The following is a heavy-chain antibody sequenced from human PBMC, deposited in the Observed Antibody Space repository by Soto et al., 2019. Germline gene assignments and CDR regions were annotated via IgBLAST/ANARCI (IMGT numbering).Heavy chain of an antibody. J-gene: IGHJ6*02. CDR1: GDSVSSNSAA. CDR2: TFYMSKWYN. Sequence: SQTLSLTCVISGDSVSSNSAAWNWIRQSPSRGLEWLGRTFYMSKWYNDYAVSVKSRITINPDTSKNKFSLKLNSVTPEDTAVYYCAREPLGSGWYPYSYYGMDVWGQGTTVTVSS. D-gene: IGHD6-19*01. CDR3: AREPLGSGWYPYSYYGMDV. V-gene: IGHV6-1*01.